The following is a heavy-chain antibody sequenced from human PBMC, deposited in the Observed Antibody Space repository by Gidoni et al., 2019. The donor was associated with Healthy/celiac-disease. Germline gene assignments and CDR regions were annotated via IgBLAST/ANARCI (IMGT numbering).Heavy chain of an antibody. J-gene: IGHJ6*02. V-gene: IGHV3-21*01. D-gene: IGHD3-10*01. CDR3: ARDLRKQTSITMVRGVKGGMDV. CDR1: GFTFSSYS. Sequence: LVESGGGLVKPGGSLRLSCAASGFTFSSYSMNWVRQAPGKGLEWVSSISSSSSYIYYADSVKGRFTISRDNAKNSLYLQMNSLRAEDTAVYYCARDLRKQTSITMVRGVKGGMDVWGQGTTVTVSS. CDR2: ISSSSSYI.